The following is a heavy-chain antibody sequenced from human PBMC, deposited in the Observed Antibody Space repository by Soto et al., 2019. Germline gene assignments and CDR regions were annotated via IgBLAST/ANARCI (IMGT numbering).Heavy chain of an antibody. Sequence: EMQLVESGGGLVQPGRSLRLSCAASGFTFDDYAMYWVRQGPGKGLEWVSGISWDSGRIGYADSVKGRFTISRDNAKNSLYLQMNSLRPEDTAVYYCAKARLGGGDGYNSYYYNAMDVW. V-gene: IGHV3-9*01. CDR2: ISWDSGRI. CDR1: GFTFDDYA. CDR3: AKARLGGGDGYNSYYYNAMDV. D-gene: IGHD3-16*01. J-gene: IGHJ6*01.